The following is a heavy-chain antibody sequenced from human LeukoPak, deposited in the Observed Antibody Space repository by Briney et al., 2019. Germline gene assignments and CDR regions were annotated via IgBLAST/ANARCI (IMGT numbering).Heavy chain of an antibody. D-gene: IGHD3-22*01. J-gene: IGHJ4*02. CDR3: AGFYDSSGYYMSSPFDY. CDR2: IYYSGST. V-gene: IGHV4-31*03. Sequence: PSETLSLTCTVSGGSISSGGYYWSWIREHPGKGLEWIGYIYYSGSTYYNPSLKSRVTISVDTSKNQFSLKLSSVTAADTAVYYCAGFYDSSGYYMSSPFDYWGQGTLVTVSS. CDR1: GGSISSGGYY.